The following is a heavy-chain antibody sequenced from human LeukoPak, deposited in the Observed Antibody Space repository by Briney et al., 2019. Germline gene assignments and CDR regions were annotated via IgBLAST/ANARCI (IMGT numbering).Heavy chain of an antibody. Sequence: SETLSLTCTVSGGSISGYYWSWIWQPPGKGLEWIGYISYSGSTNHNPSLKSRVSISVDTSKNQFSLNLNSVTAADTAVFYCARHGSGWSFDYWGQGTLVTVPS. CDR1: GGSISGYY. D-gene: IGHD6-19*01. CDR2: ISYSGST. CDR3: ARHGSGWSFDY. V-gene: IGHV4-59*08. J-gene: IGHJ4*02.